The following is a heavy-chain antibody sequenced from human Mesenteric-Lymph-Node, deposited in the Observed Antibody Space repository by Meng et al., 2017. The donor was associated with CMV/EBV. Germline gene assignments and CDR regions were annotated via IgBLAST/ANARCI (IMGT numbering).Heavy chain of an antibody. J-gene: IGHJ2*01. Sequence: SGFTFSPSWMHWVRQAQGKGLVWVSRVGSDGSSTTYADSVKGRYTISRDNAKNTLYLQMNSLRAEDTAVYYCARVGAGVLGDWYFDLWGRGTLVTVSS. CDR3: ARVGAGVLGDWYFDL. CDR1: GFTFSPSW. D-gene: IGHD2-8*02. V-gene: IGHV3-74*01. CDR2: VGSDGSST.